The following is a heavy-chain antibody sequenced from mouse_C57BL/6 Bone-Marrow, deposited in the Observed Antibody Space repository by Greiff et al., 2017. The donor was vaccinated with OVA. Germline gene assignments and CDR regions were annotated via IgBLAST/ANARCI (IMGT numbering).Heavy chain of an antibody. CDR1: GFNIKNTY. CDR3: ARPHYYGSRFYYAMDY. D-gene: IGHD1-1*01. V-gene: IGHV14-3*01. J-gene: IGHJ4*01. CDR2: IDPANGNT. Sequence: EVKLVESVAELVRPGASVKLSCTASGFNIKNTYMHWVKQRPEQGLEWIGRIDPANGNTKYAPKFQGKATITADTSSNTAYLQLSSLTSEDTAIYYCARPHYYGSRFYYAMDYWGQGTSVTVSS.